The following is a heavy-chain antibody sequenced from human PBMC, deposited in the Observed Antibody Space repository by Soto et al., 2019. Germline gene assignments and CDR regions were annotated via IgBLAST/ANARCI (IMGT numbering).Heavy chain of an antibody. Sequence: GGSLRLSCTASGFTFGDYAMSWFRQAPGKGLEWVGFIRSKAYGGTTEYAASVKGRFTISRDDSKSIAYLQMNSLKTEDTAVYYCTRPSIWGSYRVMVAMDVWGKGTTVTVSS. J-gene: IGHJ6*03. CDR3: TRPSIWGSYRVMVAMDV. CDR1: GFTFGDYA. CDR2: IRSKAYGGTT. V-gene: IGHV3-49*03. D-gene: IGHD3-16*02.